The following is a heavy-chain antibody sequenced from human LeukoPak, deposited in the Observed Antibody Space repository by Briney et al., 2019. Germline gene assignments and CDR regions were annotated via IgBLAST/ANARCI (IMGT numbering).Heavy chain of an antibody. Sequence: GGSLRLSCAASGFTFSSYGMHWVRQAPGKGLEWVSFIRYDGNNKYNADSVKGRFTIYRYNSKNTLYLQMNSLRAEDTAVYYCAKVWSTIFDMDVWGKGTTVTVSS. CDR2: IRYDGNNK. CDR3: AKVWSTIFDMDV. CDR1: GFTFSSYG. D-gene: IGHD3-3*01. J-gene: IGHJ6*03. V-gene: IGHV3-30*02.